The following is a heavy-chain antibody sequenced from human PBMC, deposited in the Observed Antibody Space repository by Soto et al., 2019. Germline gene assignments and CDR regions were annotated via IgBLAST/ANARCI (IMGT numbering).Heavy chain of an antibody. CDR2: ITGDGVST. Sequence: EVQLLESGGGLAQPGGSLRLSCAASGFTFSHYAMSWVRQAPEKGLEWVSTITGDGVSTYYADSVKGRFTISRDSSKNTLYLQMNSLRAEDTAVYYCTKKYHFGSGTYYDYFDYWGQGTLVTVSS. CDR3: TKKYHFGSGTYYDYFDY. D-gene: IGHD3-10*01. V-gene: IGHV3-23*01. J-gene: IGHJ4*02. CDR1: GFTFSHYA.